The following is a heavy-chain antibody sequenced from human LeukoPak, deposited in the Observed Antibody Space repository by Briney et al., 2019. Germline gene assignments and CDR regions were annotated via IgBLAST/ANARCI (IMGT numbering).Heavy chain of an antibody. Sequence: PGGSLRLSCAASGFTVSSNYMSWVRQAPGKGLEWVSVIYSGGITYYADSVKGRFTISRDNVKNTLYLQMNSLRAEDMAVYYCAREGDMTTVTTDYYYGMDVWGQGTTVTVSS. CDR3: AREGDMTTVTTDYYYGMDV. D-gene: IGHD4-17*01. J-gene: IGHJ6*02. CDR1: GFTVSSNY. V-gene: IGHV3-53*01. CDR2: IYSGGIT.